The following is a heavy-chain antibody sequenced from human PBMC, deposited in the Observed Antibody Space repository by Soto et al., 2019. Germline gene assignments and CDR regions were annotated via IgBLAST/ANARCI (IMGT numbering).Heavy chain of an antibody. V-gene: IGHV3-33*01. CDR1: GFTFSSYG. J-gene: IGHJ5*02. CDR3: ARTPIVVVPAAMGGWFDP. CDR2: IWYDGSNK. Sequence: QVQLVESGRGVVQPGRSLRLSCAASGFTFSSYGMHWVRQAPGKGLEWVAVIWYDGSNKYYADSVKGRFAISRDNSKNTLYLQMNSLRAEDTAVYYCARTPIVVVPAAMGGWFDPWGQGTLVTVSS. D-gene: IGHD2-2*01.